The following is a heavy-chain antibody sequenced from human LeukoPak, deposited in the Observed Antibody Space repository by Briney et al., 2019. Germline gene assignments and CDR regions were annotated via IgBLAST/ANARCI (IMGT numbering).Heavy chain of an antibody. Sequence: SETLSLTCTVSGGSISNFYWSWLRQSPGKGPEWIGYIHYSGSTNYNPSLKSRVTISVDTSKNQFSLKLSSVTAADTAVYYCATHPPRFCSGGTCSDYWGQGTLVTVSS. CDR3: ATHPPRFCSGGTCSDY. CDR1: GGSISNFY. D-gene: IGHD2-15*01. V-gene: IGHV4-59*01. CDR2: IHYSGST. J-gene: IGHJ4*02.